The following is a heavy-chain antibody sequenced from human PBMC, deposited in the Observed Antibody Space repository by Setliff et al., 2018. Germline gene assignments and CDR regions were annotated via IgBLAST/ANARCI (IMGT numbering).Heavy chain of an antibody. Sequence: ASVKVSCKASGYTFTSYGFSWVRQAPGQGLGWMGRISVYNGNTNYGQKYQGRVAMTTDTSTNTVYMELRSLRSDDTAVFYCAREVVVVKSAINYYYYMDVWGKGTTVTVSS. CDR1: GYTFTSYG. V-gene: IGHV1-18*01. CDR3: AREVVVVKSAINYYYYMDV. D-gene: IGHD2-2*01. CDR2: ISVYNGNT. J-gene: IGHJ6*03.